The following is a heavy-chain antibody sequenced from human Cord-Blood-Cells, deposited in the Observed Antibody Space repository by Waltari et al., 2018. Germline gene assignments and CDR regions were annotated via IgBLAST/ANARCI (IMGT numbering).Heavy chain of an antibody. D-gene: IGHD6-13*01. CDR1: GARGSSTRAA. Sequence: QVQLQQSGPGLVKHSQTLSPTRALPGARGSSTRAAWNWIRQSPPRGLEWLGSTYYRSNWYNDYAVSVKSRITINPDTSKNQFSLQLNSVTPEDTAVYYCARGGGDYSSSSSNWFDPWGQGTLVTVSS. CDR2: TYYRSNWYN. V-gene: IGHV6-1*01. CDR3: ARGGGDYSSSSSNWFDP. J-gene: IGHJ5*02.